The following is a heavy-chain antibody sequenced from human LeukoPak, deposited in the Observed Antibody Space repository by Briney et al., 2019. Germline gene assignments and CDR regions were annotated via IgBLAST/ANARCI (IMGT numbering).Heavy chain of an antibody. D-gene: IGHD3-3*01. Sequence: GASVKVSCKASGYTFTSYDINWVRQATGQGLEWMGWMHPNSGNTGYAQKFQGRVTITRNTSISTAYMDLSSLRSEDTAVYYCARRGDDFWSGYHYYYMDVWGKGTTVTVSS. CDR1: GYTFTSYD. CDR2: MHPNSGNT. J-gene: IGHJ6*03. V-gene: IGHV1-8*03. CDR3: ARRGDDFWSGYHYYYMDV.